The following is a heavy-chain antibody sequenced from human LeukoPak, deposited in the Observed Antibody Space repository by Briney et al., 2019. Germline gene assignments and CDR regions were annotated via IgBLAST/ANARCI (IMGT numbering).Heavy chain of an antibody. D-gene: IGHD2-15*01. V-gene: IGHV1-46*01. CDR3: ARSACSGDGCFLDY. J-gene: IGHJ4*02. CDR2: INPSGGSP. CDR1: GYTFTSYH. Sequence: GASVKVSCTASGYTFTSYHLHWVRQAPGQGLEWMGIINPSGGSPNYAQKFQGRVTMTSDMSTNTLYMELSSLRSEDTAVYYCARSACSGDGCFLDYWGQGTLLTVSS.